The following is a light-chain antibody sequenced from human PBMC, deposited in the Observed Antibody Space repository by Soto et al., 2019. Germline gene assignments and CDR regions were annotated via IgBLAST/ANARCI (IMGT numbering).Light chain of an antibody. CDR1: SSNIGAGYD. J-gene: IGLJ3*02. CDR2: GNS. CDR3: QSSDSSLIVGV. Sequence: QSVLTQPPSVSGAPGQRVTISCTGSSSNIGAGYDVHWYQQLPGTAPKLLIYGNSNRPSGVLDRFSGSKSGTSASLAITGLQAEDEADYYCQSSDSSLIVGVFGGGTKLTVL. V-gene: IGLV1-40*01.